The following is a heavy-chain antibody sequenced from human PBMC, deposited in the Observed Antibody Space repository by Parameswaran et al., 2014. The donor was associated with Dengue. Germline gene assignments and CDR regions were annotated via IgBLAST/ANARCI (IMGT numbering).Heavy chain of an antibody. CDR2: IYPGDSDT. Sequence: VRQMPGKGLEWMGIIYPGDSDTRYSPSFQGQVTISADKSISTAYLQWSSLKASDTAMYYCARPIGYCSSTSCYYPDAFDIWGQGTMVTVSS. J-gene: IGHJ3*02. CDR3: ARPIGYCSSTSCYYPDAFDI. D-gene: IGHD2-2*01. V-gene: IGHV5-51*01.